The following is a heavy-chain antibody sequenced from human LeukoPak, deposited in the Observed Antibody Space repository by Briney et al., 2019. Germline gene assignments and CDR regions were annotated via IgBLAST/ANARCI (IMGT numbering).Heavy chain of an antibody. D-gene: IGHD1-26*01. CDR1: GFTFSSYA. J-gene: IGHJ4*02. V-gene: IGHV3-23*01. Sequence: GGSLRLSCAASGFTFSSYAMSWVRQAPGKGLEWVSVISGSGGSTYYADSVKGRFTISRDNSKNTLYLQMNSLRAEDTAVYYCAKDGSYFSKSQMYYFDYWGQGTLVTVSS. CDR2: ISGSGGST. CDR3: AKDGSYFSKSQMYYFDY.